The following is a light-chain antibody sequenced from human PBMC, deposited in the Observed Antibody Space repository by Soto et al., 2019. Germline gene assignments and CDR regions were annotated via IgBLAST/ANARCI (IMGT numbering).Light chain of an antibody. CDR3: QQYNSYSPT. V-gene: IGKV1-5*03. CDR1: HSISSW. J-gene: IGKJ1*01. CDR2: KAS. Sequence: IQVTQSPSTLSASVGDRVTITCRASHSISSWLAWYQQKLGKAPKLLIYKASSLESGVPSRFSGSGSGTEFTLAISSLQPDDFATYYCQQYNSYSPTFGQGTKVDIK.